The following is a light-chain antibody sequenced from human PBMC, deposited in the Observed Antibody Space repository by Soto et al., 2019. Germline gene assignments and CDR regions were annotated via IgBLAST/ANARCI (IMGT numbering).Light chain of an antibody. V-gene: IGKV3-20*01. CDR3: HQYGSSPPRT. J-gene: IGKJ2*01. Sequence: VLTQSPGTLSLSPGERATLSCRASQSVSSSYLAWYQQKPGQAPRPLIYGASSRAIGIPDRFSGSGSGTDFTLTISRLEPEDFAVYYCHQYGSSPPRTFGQGTKLEIK. CDR1: QSVSSSY. CDR2: GAS.